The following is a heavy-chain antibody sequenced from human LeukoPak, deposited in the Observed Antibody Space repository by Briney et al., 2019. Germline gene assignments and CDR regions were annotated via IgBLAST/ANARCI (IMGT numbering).Heavy chain of an antibody. CDR2: INPNSGGT. V-gene: IGHV1-2*02. CDR1: GGTFSTYV. Sequence: ASVKVSCKASGGTFSTYVISWVRQAPGQGLEWMGWINPNSGGTNYAQKFQGRVTMTRDTSISTAYMELSRLRSDDTAVYYCARDQRFDSSGWYVEREFDYWGQGTLVTVSS. J-gene: IGHJ4*02. D-gene: IGHD6-19*01. CDR3: ARDQRFDSSGWYVEREFDY.